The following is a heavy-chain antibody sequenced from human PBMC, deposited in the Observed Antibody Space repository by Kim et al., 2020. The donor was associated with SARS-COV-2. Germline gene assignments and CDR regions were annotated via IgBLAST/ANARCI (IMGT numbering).Heavy chain of an antibody. CDR2: VNPTSGNT. J-gene: IGHJ4*02. D-gene: IGHD6-13*01. V-gene: IGHV1-8*01. CDR1: GYTFSGYD. Sequence: ASVKVSCKASGYTFSGYDINWVRQATGQGLEWMGRVNPTSGNTVYAQRFQDRVTMTRSTSIGTAHMELRSLRSDDTAVYYCGRGRGSTWYYFDSWGQGTLVTVSS. CDR3: GRGRGSTWYYFDS.